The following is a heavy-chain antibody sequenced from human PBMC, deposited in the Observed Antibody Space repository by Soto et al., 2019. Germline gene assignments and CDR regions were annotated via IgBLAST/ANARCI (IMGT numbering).Heavy chain of an antibody. Sequence: QVQLQQWGAGLLKPSATLSLTCAVFGGSFSGYYWSWIRQPPGKGLEWIGEINHSGSTNYNPSLKRRVTISVDTSKNQFSLKLSSVTAADTAVYYCARVSGIYYYVMDVWGQGTTVTVSS. CDR1: GGSFSGYY. J-gene: IGHJ6*02. D-gene: IGHD3-10*01. V-gene: IGHV4-34*01. CDR2: INHSGST. CDR3: ARVSGIYYYVMDV.